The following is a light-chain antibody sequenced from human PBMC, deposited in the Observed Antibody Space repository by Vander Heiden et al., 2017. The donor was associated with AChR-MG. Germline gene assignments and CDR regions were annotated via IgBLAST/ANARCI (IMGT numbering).Light chain of an antibody. CDR1: KLGDKY. CDR3: QAWDSSIDVV. J-gene: IGLJ2*01. CDR2: QYS. V-gene: IGLV3-1*01. Sequence: SYELTQPPSVSVSPGQTASITCSGDKLGDKYACWYQQKPGQSPVLVIYQYSKRPSGIPERFSGSNSGNTATLTISGTQAMDEADYYCQAWDSSIDVVFGGGTKLTVL.